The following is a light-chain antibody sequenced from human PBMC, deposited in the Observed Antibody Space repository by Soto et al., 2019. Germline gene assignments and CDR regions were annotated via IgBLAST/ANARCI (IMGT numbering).Light chain of an antibody. CDR2: GAS. CDR1: QSVTSNY. V-gene: IGKV3-20*01. CDR3: QQYVTSLTT. J-gene: IGKJ1*01. Sequence: EIVLTQSPGTLSLSPGERATLSCGASQSVTSNYLAWYQQKPGQVPRLLIFGASIRVTGIPDRFIGSGSGTDFTLTIRRLEPEDFAVYYCQQYVTSLTTFGQGTKVEVK.